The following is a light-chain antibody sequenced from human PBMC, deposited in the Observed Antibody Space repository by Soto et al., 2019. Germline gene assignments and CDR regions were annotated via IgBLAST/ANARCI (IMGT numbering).Light chain of an antibody. CDR2: GAS. CDR1: QSVGSNY. CDR3: QQYAYFPLT. V-gene: IGKV3-20*01. Sequence: ENLLTQSPGTLPLSPGEGATLSCRASQSVGSNYLAWYQQKPGQAPRLLIYGASSRATGIPDRFSGSWSGTDFTLTISRLEPEDFAMYYCQQYAYFPLTFGGGTKVEIK. J-gene: IGKJ4*01.